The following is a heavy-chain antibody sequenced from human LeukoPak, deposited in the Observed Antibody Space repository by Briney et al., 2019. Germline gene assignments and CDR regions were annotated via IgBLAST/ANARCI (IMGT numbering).Heavy chain of an antibody. CDR2: INYSGTT. J-gene: IGHJ3*02. V-gene: IGHV4-39*01. D-gene: IGHD2-2*01. CDR1: GGSISSSSYY. Sequence: SETLSLTCTVSGGSISSSSYYWGWIRQPPGKGLEWIGSINYSGTTYYNPSLKSRVTISVDTSENQFSLKLSSVTAADTAVYYCARLPIVVVPSTSFDIWGQGTMVTVSS. CDR3: ARLPIVVVPSTSFDI.